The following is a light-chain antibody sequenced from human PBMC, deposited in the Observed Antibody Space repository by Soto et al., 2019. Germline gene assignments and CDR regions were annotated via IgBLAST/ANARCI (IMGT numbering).Light chain of an antibody. J-gene: IGKJ3*01. CDR1: QSISTN. CDR2: DAS. V-gene: IGKV3-11*01. CDR3: QQYYSFPFT. Sequence: EIVLTQSPATLSLSSGERATLSCRASQSISTNLAWYQQHRGQPPRLLIYDASNRATGIPARFSGSGFGTDFTLTISCLQSEDFATYYCQQYYSFPFTFGPGTKVDIK.